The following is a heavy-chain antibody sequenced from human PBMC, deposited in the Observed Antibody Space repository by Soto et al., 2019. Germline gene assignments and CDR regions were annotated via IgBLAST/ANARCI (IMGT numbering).Heavy chain of an antibody. Sequence: PSETLSLTCTVSGGSISSGGYYWSWIRQPPGKGLEWIGEINHSGSTNYNPSLKSRVTISVDTSKNQFSLKLSSVTAADTAVYYCARGGITIFGVVIIPMVNWFDPWGQGTLVTVSS. CDR2: INHSGST. CDR1: GGSISSGGYY. J-gene: IGHJ5*02. CDR3: ARGGITIFGVVIIPMVNWFDP. D-gene: IGHD3-3*01. V-gene: IGHV4-39*07.